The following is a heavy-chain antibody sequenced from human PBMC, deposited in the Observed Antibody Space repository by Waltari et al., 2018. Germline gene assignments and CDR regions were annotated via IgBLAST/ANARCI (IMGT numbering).Heavy chain of an antibody. J-gene: IGHJ4*02. V-gene: IGHV4-34*01. CDR3: ARGFRSSWYMAEPLPDY. D-gene: IGHD6-13*01. CDR2: INHSGGS. Sequence: QVQLQQWGAGLLKPSETLSLTCAVYGGSFSGYFWSWIRQPPGKGLEWIGEINHSGGSNYNPSLRSRVTIAVDTSKNQFSLKLSSVTAADTAVYYCARGFRSSWYMAEPLPDYWGQGTLVTVSS. CDR1: GGSFSGYF.